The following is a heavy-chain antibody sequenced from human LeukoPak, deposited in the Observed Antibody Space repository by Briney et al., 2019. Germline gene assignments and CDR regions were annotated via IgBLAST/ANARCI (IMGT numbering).Heavy chain of an antibody. D-gene: IGHD3-22*01. CDR3: AKILYYYDSRGFEDY. CDR1: GISISAYS. CDR2: IKGDGSEK. V-gene: IGHV3-7*02. J-gene: IGHJ4*02. Sequence: GRSLRLSCAASGISISAYSMTWVRQAAGKGLEWVANIKGDGSEKYYVDSVKGRFIISRDNSKNTLYLQMNSLRAEDTAVYYCAKILYYYDSRGFEDYWGQGTLVTVSS.